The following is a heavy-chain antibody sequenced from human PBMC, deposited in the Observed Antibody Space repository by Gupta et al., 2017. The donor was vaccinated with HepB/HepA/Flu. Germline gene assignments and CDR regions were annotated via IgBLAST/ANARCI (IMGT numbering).Heavy chain of an antibody. Sequence: EVQLLESGGGLVQPGGSLRLSCAASGFTFSSYAMSWVRQAPGKGLEWVSAISGSGGRTYYADSVKGRFTISRDNSKNTLYLQMNSLRAEDTAVYYCAKGNYPMYSGSYHDYWGQGTLVTVSS. D-gene: IGHD1-26*01. V-gene: IGHV3-23*01. CDR2: ISGSGGRT. CDR3: AKGNYPMYSGSYHDY. CDR1: GFTFSSYA. J-gene: IGHJ4*02.